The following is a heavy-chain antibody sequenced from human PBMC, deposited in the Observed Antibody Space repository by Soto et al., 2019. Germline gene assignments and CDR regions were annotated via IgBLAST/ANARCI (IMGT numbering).Heavy chain of an antibody. CDR1: GFTFSSYG. J-gene: IGHJ6*02. Sequence: GWSLRLSCAASGFTFSSYGMHWLRQAPGKGLEWVAVIWYDGSNKYYADSVKGRFTISRDNSKNTLYLQMNSLRAEDTAVYYCARGLLYSSSWYSGYYYYGMDVWGQGTTVTVSS. CDR2: IWYDGSNK. CDR3: ARGLLYSSSWYSGYYYYGMDV. V-gene: IGHV3-33*01. D-gene: IGHD6-13*01.